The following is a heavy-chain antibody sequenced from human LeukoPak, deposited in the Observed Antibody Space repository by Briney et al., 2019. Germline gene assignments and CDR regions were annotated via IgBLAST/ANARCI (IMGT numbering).Heavy chain of an antibody. CDR2: IIPGIGTT. CDR3: AFDYTNYQSFDY. CDR1: GYTFTSYG. J-gene: IGHJ4*02. Sequence: GASVKVSCKASGYTFTSYGISWVRQAPGQGFEWMGGIIPGIGTTTYAETFQDRVAITADESTTTAYLGLTSLTSEDTAVYFCAFDYTNYQSFDYWGQGTLVTVSS. D-gene: IGHD4-11*01. V-gene: IGHV1-69*13.